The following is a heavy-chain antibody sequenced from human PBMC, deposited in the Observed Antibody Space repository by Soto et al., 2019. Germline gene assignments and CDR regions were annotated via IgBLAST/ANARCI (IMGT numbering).Heavy chain of an antibody. J-gene: IGHJ6*02. D-gene: IGHD6-13*01. V-gene: IGHV1-69*13. Sequence: VASVKVSCKASGGTFSSYAISWVRQAPGQGLEWMGGIIPIFGTANYAQKFQGRVTITADESTSTAYMELSSLRSEDTAVYYCARKAQQLVRYYYGMDVWGQGTTVTVSS. CDR1: GGTFSSYA. CDR2: IIPIFGTA. CDR3: ARKAQQLVRYYYGMDV.